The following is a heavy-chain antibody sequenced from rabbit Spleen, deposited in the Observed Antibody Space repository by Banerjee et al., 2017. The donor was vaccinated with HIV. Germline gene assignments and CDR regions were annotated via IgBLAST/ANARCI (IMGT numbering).Heavy chain of an antibody. V-gene: IGHV1S40*01. CDR1: GFSFSSGYD. J-gene: IGHJ6*01. D-gene: IGHD8-1*01. CDR3: ARDTGTSFSTYGMDL. Sequence: QSLEESGGDLVKPGASLTLTCTASGFSFSSGYDACWVRQAPGKGLEWVACAYAGSSGSTYSATWAKGRFTISKTSSTTVTLQMTSLTAADTATYFCARDTGTSFSTYGMDLWGPGTLVTVS. CDR2: AYAGSSGST.